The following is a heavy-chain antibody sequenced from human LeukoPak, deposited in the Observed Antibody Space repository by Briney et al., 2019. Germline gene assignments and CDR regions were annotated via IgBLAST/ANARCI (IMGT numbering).Heavy chain of an antibody. V-gene: IGHV4-39*07. J-gene: IGHJ4*02. D-gene: IGHD2-15*01. CDR3: ARGVVVAATSFDY. Sequence: SETLSLTCTVSGGSISSTSYYWGWIRQPPGKGLEWIGSIYYSGSTSYNPSLKSRVTISVDTSKNQFSLKLSSVTAADTAVYYCARGVVVAATSFDYWGQGTLVTVSS. CDR2: IYYSGST. CDR1: GGSISSTSYY.